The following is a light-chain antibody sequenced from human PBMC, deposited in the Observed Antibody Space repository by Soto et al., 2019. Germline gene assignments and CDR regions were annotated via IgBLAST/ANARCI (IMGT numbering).Light chain of an antibody. CDR2: GAS. CDR1: QSVSSK. J-gene: IGKJ3*01. CDR3: QQYNNWPRT. Sequence: EIVMTQSPATLSVSPGERATLSCRASQSVSSKLGWYQQKPSQAPRLLIYGASIRATGIPARFSGSGSGTEFTLTISSLQSEDFAVYYCQQYNNWPRTFGPWTKVDIK. V-gene: IGKV3-15*01.